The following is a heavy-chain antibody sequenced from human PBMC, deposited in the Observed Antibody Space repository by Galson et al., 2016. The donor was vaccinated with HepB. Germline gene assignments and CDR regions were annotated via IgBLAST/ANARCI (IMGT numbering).Heavy chain of an antibody. J-gene: IGHJ5*01. D-gene: IGHD3-10*01. V-gene: IGHV4-34*01. Sequence: RQPPGKGLEWIGEINHSGYTTYNPSLKSRVTISVDTSKNQFSLKLSSVTAADTAVFYCARVSLRGSGKFWFDPWGQGTLVTVSS. CDR2: INHSGYT. CDR3: ARVSLRGSGKFWFDP.